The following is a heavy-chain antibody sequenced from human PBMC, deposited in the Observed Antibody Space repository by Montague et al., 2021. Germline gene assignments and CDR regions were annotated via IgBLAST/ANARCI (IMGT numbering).Heavy chain of an antibody. Sequence: QSGAEVKKPGESLTISCKTSGYSFNNYWIGWVRQLPGKGLEWLGGVYPGDSDTKYGPSFQGHVTTSADRSSKTAYLQWNSLKTSDTAMYYCVRQPIISISGWFDPWGHGAQVTVSS. V-gene: IGHV5-51*01. CDR1: GYSFNNYW. D-gene: IGHD3-3*02. CDR3: VRQPIISISGWFDP. CDR2: VYPGDSDT. J-gene: IGHJ5*02.